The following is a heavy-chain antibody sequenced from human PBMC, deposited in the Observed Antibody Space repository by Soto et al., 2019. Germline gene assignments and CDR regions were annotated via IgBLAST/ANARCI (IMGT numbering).Heavy chain of an antibody. CDR3: ARHRPYSSPFYFD. V-gene: IGHV4-59*08. J-gene: IGHJ4*01. CDR2: IYYSGST. Sequence: SETLSLTCTVSGGSISKYYWSWIRQPPGEGLEWIGYIYYSGSTSYNPSLKSRVTISVESSKNQFSLRLSSVTAADTALYYCARHRPYSSPFYFD. D-gene: IGHD2-15*01. CDR1: GGSISKYY.